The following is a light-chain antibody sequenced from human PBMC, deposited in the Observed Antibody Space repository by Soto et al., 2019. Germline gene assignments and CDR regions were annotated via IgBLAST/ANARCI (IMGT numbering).Light chain of an antibody. CDR1: SSDVGGYNY. J-gene: IGLJ2*01. V-gene: IGLV2-14*01. Sequence: HSALTQPASVSGSPGQSITISCTGTSSDVGGYNYVSWYQQHPGNAPKLMIYDVSNRPSGFSNRFSGSKSGNTASLTISGLQAEDEADYYCSSYTSSSTLVFGGGTKLTVL. CDR2: DVS. CDR3: SSYTSSSTLV.